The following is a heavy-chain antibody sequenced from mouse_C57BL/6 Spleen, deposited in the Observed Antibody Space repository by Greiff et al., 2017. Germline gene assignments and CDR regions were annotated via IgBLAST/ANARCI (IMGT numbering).Heavy chain of an antibody. CDR1: GYAFRSSW. J-gene: IGHJ1*03. Sequence: VQLQQSGPELVKPGASVKISCKASGYAFRSSWMNWVKQRPGKGLEWIGRIYPGDGDTNYNGKFKGKATLTADKSSSTAYMQLSSLTSEDSAVYFCAGPRLTTVVDWYFDVWGTGTTVTVSS. CDR3: AGPRLTTVVDWYFDV. CDR2: IYPGDGDT. D-gene: IGHD1-1*01. V-gene: IGHV1-82*01.